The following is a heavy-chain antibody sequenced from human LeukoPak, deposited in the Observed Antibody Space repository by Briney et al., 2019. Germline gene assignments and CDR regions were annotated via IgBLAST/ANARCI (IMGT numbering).Heavy chain of an antibody. D-gene: IGHD7-27*01. J-gene: IGHJ4*02. CDR2: IYYSGDT. CDR1: GSSIRSGGYY. V-gene: IGHV4-39*07. Sequence: SETLSLTCYVSGSSIRSGGYYWLWIRQPPGRELEWIGSIYYSGDTYYNPSLKSRVTISVDTSKNQFSLKLSSVTAADTAVYYCASTAANWPHRSVDYWGQGTLVTVSS. CDR3: ASTAANWPHRSVDY.